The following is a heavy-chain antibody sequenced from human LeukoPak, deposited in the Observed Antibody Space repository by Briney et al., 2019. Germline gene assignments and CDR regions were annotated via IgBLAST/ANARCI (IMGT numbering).Heavy chain of an antibody. Sequence: GGSLRLSCAASGFTFSDAWMSWVRQAPGKGLEWVGRIKSKTAGGTTDYPAPVKGRFTISRDDSKDTLYLQMNSLKTEDTALYYCTIDAFWGRYCSRGSCNAFDIWGQGTVVTVSP. CDR1: GFTFSDAW. J-gene: IGHJ3*02. D-gene: IGHD2-15*01. CDR2: IKSKTAGGTT. CDR3: TIDAFWGRYCSRGSCNAFDI. V-gene: IGHV3-15*01.